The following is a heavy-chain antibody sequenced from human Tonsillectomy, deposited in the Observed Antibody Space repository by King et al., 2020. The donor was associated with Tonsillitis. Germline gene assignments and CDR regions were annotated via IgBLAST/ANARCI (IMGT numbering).Heavy chain of an antibody. CDR1: GGSFSGYY. CDR3: ARDPYSNYEYAFDI. CDR2: INDSGST. D-gene: IGHD4-11*01. V-gene: IGHV4-34*01. J-gene: IGHJ3*02. Sequence: VQLQQWGAGLLKPSETLSLTCAVYGGSFSGYYWSWIRQPPGKGLEWFGEINDSGSTNYNPTLKSRVTISVDTSKNQFSLEVSSVPAADTDVYYCARDPYSNYEYAFDIWGQGTMVTVSS.